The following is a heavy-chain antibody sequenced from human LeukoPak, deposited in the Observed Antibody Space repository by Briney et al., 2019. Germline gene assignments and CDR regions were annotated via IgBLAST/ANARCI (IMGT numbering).Heavy chain of an antibody. J-gene: IGHJ4*02. CDR1: GYTFTSYG. CDR3: ARVPNWVRPSVSDY. CDR2: ISAYNGNT. D-gene: IGHD7-27*01. Sequence: ASVKVSCKASGYTFTSYGITWVRQAPGQGLEWMAWISAYNGNTNYAQKLQGRVTMTTDTSTTTAYMELRSLRSDDTAVYYCARVPNWVRPSVSDYWGQGTLVTVSS. V-gene: IGHV1-18*04.